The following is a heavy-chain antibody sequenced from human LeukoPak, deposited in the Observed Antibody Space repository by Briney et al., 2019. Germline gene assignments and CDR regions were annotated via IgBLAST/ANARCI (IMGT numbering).Heavy chain of an antibody. V-gene: IGHV1-69*04. J-gene: IGHJ4*02. D-gene: IGHD3-3*01. Sequence: SVKVSCKASGGTFSSYAISWVRQAPGQGLEWMGRIIPILGIANYAQKFQGRVTITTDESTSTAYMELSSLRSEDTAVYYCARDRRTYYDFWSGPPGGAYFDYWGQGTLVTVSS. CDR3: ARDRRTYYDFWSGPPGGAYFDY. CDR1: GGTFSSYA. CDR2: IIPILGIA.